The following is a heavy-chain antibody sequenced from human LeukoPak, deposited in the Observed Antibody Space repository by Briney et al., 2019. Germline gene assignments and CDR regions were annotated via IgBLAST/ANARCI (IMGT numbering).Heavy chain of an antibody. CDR2: IYYSGST. J-gene: IGHJ3*02. CDR1: GGSFSGYY. D-gene: IGHD1-1*01. V-gene: IGHV4-34*01. CDR3: ARRNSMWNTFDI. Sequence: SETLSLTCAVYGGSFSGYYWSWIRQPPGKGLEWVGSIYYSGSTYYNPSLKSRVTISVDTSKNQFSLKLSSVTATDTAVYYCARRNSMWNTFDIWGQGTMVTVSS.